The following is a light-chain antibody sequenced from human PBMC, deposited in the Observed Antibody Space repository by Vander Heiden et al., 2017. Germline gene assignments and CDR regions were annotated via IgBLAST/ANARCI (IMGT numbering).Light chain of an antibody. CDR1: QDISNY. V-gene: IGKV1-33*01. J-gene: IGKJ5*01. Sequence: DIQMTQSPSSLSASVGDRVTITCQASQDISNYLNWYQQKPGQAPKLLIYDASNLETGVPSRFSGSGSGTDFTFTISSLQPEDIATYYCQQYDNLPPGITFGQGTRLEIK. CDR2: DAS. CDR3: QQYDNLPPGIT.